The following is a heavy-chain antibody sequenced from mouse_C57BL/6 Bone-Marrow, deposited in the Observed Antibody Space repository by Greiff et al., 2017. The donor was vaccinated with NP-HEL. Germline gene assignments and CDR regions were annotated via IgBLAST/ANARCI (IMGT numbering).Heavy chain of an antibody. CDR2: INPGSGGT. D-gene: IGHD2-4*01. CDR1: GYAFTNYL. CDR3: TYYDYAFAY. V-gene: IGHV1-54*01. J-gene: IGHJ3*01. Sequence: VQLQQSGAELVRPGTSMKVSCKASGYAFTNYLIEWVKQRPGQGLEWIGVINPGSGGTNYNEKFKGKATLTADKSSSTAYMQLSSLTSEDSAVYFCTYYDYAFAYWGQGTLVTVSA.